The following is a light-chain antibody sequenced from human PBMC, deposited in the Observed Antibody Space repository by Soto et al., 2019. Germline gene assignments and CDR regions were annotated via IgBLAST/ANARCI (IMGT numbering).Light chain of an antibody. CDR3: QQYGSSPPIT. V-gene: IGKV3-15*01. Sequence: TVMSQSPATLSVSKGERATLSCRASQSVRILLAWYQQKPGQAPRLLIHGATTRATGIPARFSGSGSGTDFTLTISRLEPEDFAVYYCQQYGSSPPITFGLGTRLVI. J-gene: IGKJ5*01. CDR1: QSVRIL. CDR2: GAT.